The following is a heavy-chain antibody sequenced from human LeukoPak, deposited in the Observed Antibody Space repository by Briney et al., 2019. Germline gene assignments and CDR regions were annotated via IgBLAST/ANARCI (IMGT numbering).Heavy chain of an antibody. J-gene: IGHJ4*02. CDR2: IYHSGNT. CDR3: ARGGFCSGPTCYSLWF. CDR1: GSSISSGNY. Sequence: SETLSLTCGVSGSSISSGNYWDWIRQPPGQGLEWIGTIYHSGNTYYNPSLKSRVTLSVDTSKNQFSLNLNSVTAADTAVYFCARGGFCSGPTCYSLWFWGPGTLVTVSS. V-gene: IGHV4-38-2*01. D-gene: IGHD2-15*01.